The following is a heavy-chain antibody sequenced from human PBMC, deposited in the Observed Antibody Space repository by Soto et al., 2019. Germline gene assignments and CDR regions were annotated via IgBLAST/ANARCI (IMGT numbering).Heavy chain of an antibody. CDR1: GGCISSYY. CDR2: IYYSVNT. Sequence: SETVSLTCTVSGGCISSYYWSWIRQPPGKGLEWIGYIYYSVNTNYNPSLKSRVTISVDTSKNQFSLKLSSVTAADTAVYYCARRYGYSFDYWGQGTLVTVSS. V-gene: IGHV4-59*08. D-gene: IGHD1-1*01. CDR3: ARRYGYSFDY. J-gene: IGHJ4*02.